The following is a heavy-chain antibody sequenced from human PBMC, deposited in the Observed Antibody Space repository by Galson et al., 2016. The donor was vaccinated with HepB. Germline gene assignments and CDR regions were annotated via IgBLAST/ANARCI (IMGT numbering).Heavy chain of an antibody. J-gene: IGHJ4*02. CDR1: GFSFSNYG. D-gene: IGHD3-10*01. CDR2: IWHDGSQK. Sequence: SLRLSCAASGFSFSNYGVHWVRQAPGKGLEWVASIWHDGSQKFYADSVKGRFTISRDNSKNTVHLQMNSLRAVDTAVYYCARDASGSRADFDYWGQGIPVTVSS. V-gene: IGHV3-33*08. CDR3: ARDASGSRADFDY.